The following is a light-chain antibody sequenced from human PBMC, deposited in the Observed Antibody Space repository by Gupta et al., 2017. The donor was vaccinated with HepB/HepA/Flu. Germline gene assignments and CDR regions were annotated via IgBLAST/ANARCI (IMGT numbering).Light chain of an antibody. Sequence: DIQMAQSPSTLSASVGDRVTITCRASQSINTWMAWYQQKSGKAPNLLIFEASTVNTGVPSRFSGSGSGTELTLTISGRQPDDFATYDCQEYYNYSRTFGQGTKVEIK. J-gene: IGKJ1*01. CDR2: EAS. V-gene: IGKV1-5*03. CDR1: QSINTW. CDR3: QEYYNYSRT.